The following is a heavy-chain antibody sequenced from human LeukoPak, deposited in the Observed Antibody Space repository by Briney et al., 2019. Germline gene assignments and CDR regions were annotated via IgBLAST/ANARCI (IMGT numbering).Heavy chain of an antibody. D-gene: IGHD2-15*01. V-gene: IGHV1-2*04. CDR2: INPNSGGT. CDR3: ARAHCSGGSCHLWNYYYGMDV. Sequence: ASVKVSCKASGYTFTGYYMHWVRQAPGQGLEWMGWINPNSGGTNYAQKFQGWVTMTRDTSISTAYMELSRLRSDDTAVYYCARAHCSGGSCHLWNYYYGMDVWGQGTTVTVSS. CDR1: GYTFTGYY. J-gene: IGHJ6*02.